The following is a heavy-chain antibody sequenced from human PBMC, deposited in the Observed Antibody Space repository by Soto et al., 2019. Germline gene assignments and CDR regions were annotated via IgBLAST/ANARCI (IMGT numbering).Heavy chain of an antibody. J-gene: IGHJ4*02. CDR2: IYYSGST. V-gene: IGHV4-39*01. D-gene: IGHD3-22*01. Sequence: QLQLQESGPGLVKPSETLSLTCTVSGGSISSSSYYWGWIRQPPGKGLEWIGSIYYSGSTYYNPSLKSRVTISVDTSKHQFSLKLSSVTAADTAVYYCARRGYYDSSGYYQYFDYWGQGTLVTVSS. CDR1: GGSISSSSYY. CDR3: ARRGYYDSSGYYQYFDY.